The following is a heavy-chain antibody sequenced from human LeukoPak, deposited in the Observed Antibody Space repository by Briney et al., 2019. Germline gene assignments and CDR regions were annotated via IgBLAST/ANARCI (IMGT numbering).Heavy chain of an antibody. V-gene: IGHV4-34*01. CDR2: INHSGST. CDR3: ARGGLGGYCSSTSCSDYGMDV. Sequence: PSETLSLTCDVYGGSFSGYYWSWIRQPPGKGLEWIGEINHSGSTNYNPSLKSRVTISVDTSKNQFSLKLSSVTAADTAVYYCARGGLGGYCSSTSCSDYGMDVWGKGTTVTVSS. J-gene: IGHJ6*04. D-gene: IGHD2-2*03. CDR1: GGSFSGYY.